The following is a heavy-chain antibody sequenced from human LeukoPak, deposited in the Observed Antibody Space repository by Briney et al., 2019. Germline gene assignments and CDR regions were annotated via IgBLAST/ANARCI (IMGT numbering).Heavy chain of an antibody. CDR2: MNPNSGNT. CDR1: GYTFTSYD. Sequence: ASVKVSCKASGYTFTSYDINWVRQATGQGLEWMGWMNPNSGNTGYAQKFQGRVTMTRNTSISIAYMELSSLRSDDTAVYYWARCVQGSYGHNWFDPWGQGTLVTVSS. J-gene: IGHJ5*02. V-gene: IGHV1-8*01. D-gene: IGHD5-18*01. CDR3: ARCVQGSYGHNWFDP.